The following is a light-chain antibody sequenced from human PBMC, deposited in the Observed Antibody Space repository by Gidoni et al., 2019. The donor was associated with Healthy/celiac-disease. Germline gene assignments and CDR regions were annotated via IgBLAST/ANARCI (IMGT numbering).Light chain of an antibody. J-gene: IGKJ1*01. CDR1: QSISSW. Sequence: DIQITPSPSTLSASVGDRVTITFRASQSISSWLAWYQQKPGKAPKLLIYKASSLESGVPSRFSGSGSGTEFTITISSLQPDDVATYYCQQYNSDYAFGQGTKVEIK. CDR3: QQYNSDYA. CDR2: KAS. V-gene: IGKV1-5*03.